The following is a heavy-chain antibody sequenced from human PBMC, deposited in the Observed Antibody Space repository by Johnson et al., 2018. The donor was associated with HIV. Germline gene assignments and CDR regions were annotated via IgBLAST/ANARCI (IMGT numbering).Heavy chain of an antibody. CDR2: ISSSGSTI. J-gene: IGHJ3*02. CDR1: GFTFGDYY. CDR3: ARAPGFSRAFDI. D-gene: IGHD3-10*01. Sequence: QVQLVESGGGLVEPGGSLRLYCGASGFTFGDYYMTWIRQAPGKGLEWVSYISSSGSTIYYADSVKGRFTISRDDSKNTLYLQMNRLTAEDTAVYYCARAPGFSRAFDIWGQGTMVTVSS. V-gene: IGHV3-11*04.